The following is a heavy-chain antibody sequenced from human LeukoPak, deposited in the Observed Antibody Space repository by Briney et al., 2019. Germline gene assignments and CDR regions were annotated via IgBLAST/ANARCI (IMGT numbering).Heavy chain of an antibody. CDR2: IKQDGSER. J-gene: IGHJ4*02. V-gene: IGHV3-7*05. CDR3: ASTQTFDY. Sequence: PGGSLRLSCTASGFTFSNYWMSWFRQAPRQGLEWVANIKQDGSERYYADSVRGRFTISRDNAKSSLYLQLNSLRVEDTAVYHCASTQTFDYWGQGTLVTVPS. CDR1: GFTFSNYW.